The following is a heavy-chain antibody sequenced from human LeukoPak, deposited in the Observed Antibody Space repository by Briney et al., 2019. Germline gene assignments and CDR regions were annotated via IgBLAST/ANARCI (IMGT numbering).Heavy chain of an antibody. CDR2: IIPIFGTA. Sequence: VASVKVSCKASGGTFSSYAISWVRQAPGQGLEWMGGIIPIFGTANYAQKFQGRVTMTRDMSTSTVYMELSSLRSEDTAVYYCARDSLGIAVAGTLDYWGQGTLVTVSS. D-gene: IGHD6-19*01. CDR3: ARDSLGIAVAGTLDY. J-gene: IGHJ4*02. CDR1: GGTFSSYA. V-gene: IGHV1-69*05.